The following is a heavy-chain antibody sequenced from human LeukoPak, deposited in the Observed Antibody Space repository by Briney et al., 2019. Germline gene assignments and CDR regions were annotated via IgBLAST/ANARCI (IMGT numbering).Heavy chain of an antibody. CDR1: GFTVSSNY. CDR3: AREVITVTTSAWFDP. CDR2: IYSGGST. Sequence: PGGSLRLSCAASGFTVSSNYMSWVRQAPGKGLEWVSVIYSGGSTYYADSVKGRFTISRDSSKNTLYLQMNSLRAEDTAVYYCAREVITVTTSAWFDPWGQGTLVTVSS. V-gene: IGHV3-53*01. D-gene: IGHD4-17*01. J-gene: IGHJ5*02.